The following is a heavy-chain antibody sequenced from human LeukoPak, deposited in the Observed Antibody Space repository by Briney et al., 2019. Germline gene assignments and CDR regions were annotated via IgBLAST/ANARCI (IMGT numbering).Heavy chain of an antibody. D-gene: IGHD5-18*01. CDR1: GGSISSYY. CDR2: IDYSGST. J-gene: IGHJ4*02. CDR3: ARGYSYGYDYFGY. Sequence: SETLSLTCTVSGGSISSYYWSWIRQPPGKGPEWIGYIDYSGSTNYNPSLKSRVTMSVDTSKNQFSLKLSSVTAADTAVYSCARGYSYGYDYFGYWGQGTLVTVSS. V-gene: IGHV4-59*01.